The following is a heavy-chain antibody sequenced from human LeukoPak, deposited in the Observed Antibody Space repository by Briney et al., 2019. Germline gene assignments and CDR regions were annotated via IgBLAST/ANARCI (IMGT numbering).Heavy chain of an antibody. J-gene: IGHJ4*02. V-gene: IGHV4-34*01. CDR2: INHSGST. Sequence: SETLSLTCAVYGGSFSGYYWSWIRQPPGKGLEWIGEINHSGSTNYNPSLKSRVTISVDTSKNQFSLKLSSVTAADTAVYYCATRYRSSWYSRGLDYWGQGTLVTVSS. CDR3: ATRYRSSWYSRGLDY. CDR1: GGSFSGYY. D-gene: IGHD6-13*01.